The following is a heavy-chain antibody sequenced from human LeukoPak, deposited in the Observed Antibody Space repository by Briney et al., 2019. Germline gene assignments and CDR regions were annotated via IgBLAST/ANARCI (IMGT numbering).Heavy chain of an antibody. J-gene: IGHJ3*02. D-gene: IGHD2-2*01. Sequence: SETLSLTCTVSGGSISSSSYYWGWIRQPPGKGLEWIGSIYYSGSTYYNPSLKSRVTISVDTPKNQFSLKLSSVTAADTAVYYCARRVWGYCSSTSCHVGAFDIWGQGTTVTVSS. V-gene: IGHV4-39*01. CDR2: IYYSGST. CDR3: ARRVWGYCSSTSCHVGAFDI. CDR1: GGSISSSSYY.